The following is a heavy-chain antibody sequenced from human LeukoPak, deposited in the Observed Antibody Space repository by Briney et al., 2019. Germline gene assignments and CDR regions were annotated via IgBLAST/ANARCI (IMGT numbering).Heavy chain of an antibody. D-gene: IGHD1-26*01. CDR3: ARDTRGRYSGSTEGSF. CDR1: GYTFTSYG. V-gene: IGHV1-18*01. J-gene: IGHJ4*02. Sequence: ASVKVSCKASGYTFTSYGISWVRQAPGQGLEWMGWISAYNGNTNYAQKLQGRVTMTTDTSTSTAYMELMSLRSDDTAVYYCARDTRGRYSGSTEGSFWGQGTLVTVSS. CDR2: ISAYNGNT.